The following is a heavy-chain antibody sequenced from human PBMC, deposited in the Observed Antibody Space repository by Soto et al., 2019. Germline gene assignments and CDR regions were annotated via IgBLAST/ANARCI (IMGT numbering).Heavy chain of an antibody. Sequence: QVQLVESGGGVVQPGRSLRLSCAASGFTFSSYAMHWVRQAPGKGLEWVAVISYDGSNKYYADSVKGRFTISRDNSKNTLYLQMNRQRAEDTAVYYCARASGGYCGGDCYPIDYWGQGTLVTVSS. V-gene: IGHV3-30-3*01. CDR1: GFTFSSYA. CDR3: ARASGGYCGGDCYPIDY. CDR2: ISYDGSNK. D-gene: IGHD2-21*02. J-gene: IGHJ4*02.